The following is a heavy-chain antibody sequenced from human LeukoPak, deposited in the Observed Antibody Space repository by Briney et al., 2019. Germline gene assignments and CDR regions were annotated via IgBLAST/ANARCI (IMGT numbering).Heavy chain of an antibody. CDR2: IYSGGST. J-gene: IGHJ4*02. CDR1: GFTVSSNY. CDR3: AGAQIKVWGSYRFDY. D-gene: IGHD3-16*02. V-gene: IGHV3-53*01. Sequence: GGSLRLSCAASGFTVSSNYMSWVRQAPGKGLEWVSVIYSGGSTYYADSVKGRFTISRDNSKNTLYLQMNSLRAEDTAVYYCAGAQIKVWGSYRFDYWAREPWSPSPQ.